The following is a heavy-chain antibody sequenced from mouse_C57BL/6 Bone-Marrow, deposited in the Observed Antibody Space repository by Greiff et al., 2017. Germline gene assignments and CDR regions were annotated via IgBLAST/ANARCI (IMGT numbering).Heavy chain of an antibody. D-gene: IGHD3-2*02. V-gene: IGHV1-82*01. CDR1: GYAFSSSW. CDR3: ARGGSSGPFAY. Sequence: QVQLQQSGPELVKPGASVKISCKASGYAFSSSWMNWVKQRPGKGLEWIGRIYPGAGDTNYNGKFKGKATLTADKSSSTAYMHLSSLTSEDSAVYCCARGGSSGPFAYWGQGTLVTVSA. CDR2: IYPGAGDT. J-gene: IGHJ3*01.